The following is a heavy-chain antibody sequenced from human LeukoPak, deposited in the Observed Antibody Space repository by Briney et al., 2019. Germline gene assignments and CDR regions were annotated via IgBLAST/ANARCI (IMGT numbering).Heavy chain of an antibody. CDR2: ISDSGAST. CDR1: GFTFSNFA. Sequence: PGGSLRLSCAASGFTFSNFAMSWVRQAPGKGLECVSVISDSGASTYFADSVRGRFTISRDNSKNTLYLQMNSLRAEDTAVYYCAKDLSFVIPYNWFDPWGQGTLVTVSS. D-gene: IGHD2/OR15-2a*01. CDR3: AKDLSFVIPYNWFDP. V-gene: IGHV3-23*01. J-gene: IGHJ5*02.